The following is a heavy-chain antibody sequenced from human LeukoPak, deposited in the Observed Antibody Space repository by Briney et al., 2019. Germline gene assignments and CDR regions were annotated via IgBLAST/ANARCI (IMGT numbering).Heavy chain of an antibody. V-gene: IGHV3-48*04. Sequence: GGSLRLSCAASGFTFSGYWMTWVRQAPGKGLEWVPYISSSGSTIYYADSVKGRFTISRDNAKNSLYLQMNSLRAEDTAVYYCARARGGYEPFHAFDIWAKGQWSPSLQ. J-gene: IGHJ3*02. CDR1: GFTFSGYW. D-gene: IGHD5-12*01. CDR3: ARARGGYEPFHAFDI. CDR2: ISSSGSTI.